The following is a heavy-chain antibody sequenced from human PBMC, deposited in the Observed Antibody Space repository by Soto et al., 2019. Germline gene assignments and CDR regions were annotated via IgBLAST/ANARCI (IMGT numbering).Heavy chain of an antibody. Sequence: QVQLVQSGPEVKKPGASVKVSCKASGYTFTHYAIHWVRQAPGQRLEWMGWINAGNGGPKYSQKFQGRVTITGDTSASIAYMELSSLRSEDTAVYYCARVPNYDFWSGYLDPNQHFDSWGQGTLVTVSS. J-gene: IGHJ4*02. CDR3: ARVPNYDFWSGYLDPNQHFDS. CDR2: INAGNGGP. D-gene: IGHD3-3*01. CDR1: GYTFTHYA. V-gene: IGHV1-3*01.